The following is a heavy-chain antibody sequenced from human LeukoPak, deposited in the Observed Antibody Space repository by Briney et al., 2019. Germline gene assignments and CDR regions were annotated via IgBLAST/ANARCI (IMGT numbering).Heavy chain of an antibody. D-gene: IGHD2-8*02. CDR2: IYYSGST. Sequence: SETLSLTCTVSGGSISSYYWSWIRQPPGKGLEWIGYIYYSGSTNYNPSLKSRVTISVDTSKNQFSLKLSSVTAADTAVYYCARSYGLLAFDYRGQGTLVTVSS. CDR1: GGSISSYY. V-gene: IGHV4-59*01. CDR3: ARSYGLLAFDY. J-gene: IGHJ4*02.